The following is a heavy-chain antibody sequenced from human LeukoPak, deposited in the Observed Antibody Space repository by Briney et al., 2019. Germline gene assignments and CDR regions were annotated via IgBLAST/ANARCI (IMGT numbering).Heavy chain of an antibody. CDR2: LTAGGERT. CDR3: AKLQDFYDNSGYSYFDN. D-gene: IGHD3-22*01. V-gene: IGHV3-23*01. Sequence: GGSLRLSCAASGFTFSSYAMSWVRQAPGKGLEWVSSLTAGGERTFYADSVKGRFTISRDDSKNTLYLHLSSLRVEDTAVYYCAKLQDFYDNSGYSYFDNWGQGTLVTVSS. J-gene: IGHJ4*02. CDR1: GFTFSSYA.